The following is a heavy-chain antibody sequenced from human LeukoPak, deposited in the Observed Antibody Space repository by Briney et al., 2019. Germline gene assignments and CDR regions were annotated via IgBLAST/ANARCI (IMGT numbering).Heavy chain of an antibody. V-gene: IGHV3-53*05. D-gene: IGHD6-19*01. CDR2: IYSGGST. J-gene: IGHJ4*02. Sequence: GGSLRLSCAASGFTVSSNYMSWVRQAPGKGLEWVSVIYSGGSTYYADSVKGRFTISRDNSKNTLYLQMNSLRAEDTAVYYCAKGEQWLGPSFDYWGQGTLVTVSS. CDR3: AKGEQWLGPSFDY. CDR1: GFTVSSNY.